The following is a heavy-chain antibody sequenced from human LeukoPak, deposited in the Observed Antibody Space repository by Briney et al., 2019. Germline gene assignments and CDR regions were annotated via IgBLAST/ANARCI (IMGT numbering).Heavy chain of an antibody. Sequence: ASVKVSCKASGYTFTSYGISWVRQAPGQGLEWMGWISAYNGNTNYAQKLQGRVTMTTDTSTSTVYMELSSLRSDDTAVYYCAGGRIFRGLMRSYYYYYMDVWGKGTTVTISS. D-gene: IGHD3-10*01. CDR1: GYTFTSYG. V-gene: IGHV1-18*01. CDR2: ISAYNGNT. CDR3: AGGRIFRGLMRSYYYYYMDV. J-gene: IGHJ6*03.